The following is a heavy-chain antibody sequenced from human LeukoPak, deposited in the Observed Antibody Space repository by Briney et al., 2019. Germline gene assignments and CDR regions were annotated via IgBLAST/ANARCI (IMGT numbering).Heavy chain of an antibody. J-gene: IGHJ4*02. CDR2: ISTNGDST. Sequence: GGSLRLSCAASGFTFSSSWMSWVRQAPGKGLEYVSAISTNGDSTYYADSVKGRFTISRDNSENTLFLQMGSLRADDMAMYYCARWGSTSCYDYWGQGTLVTVSS. CDR3: ARWGSTSCYDY. D-gene: IGHD2-2*01. CDR1: GFTFSSSW. V-gene: IGHV3-64*02.